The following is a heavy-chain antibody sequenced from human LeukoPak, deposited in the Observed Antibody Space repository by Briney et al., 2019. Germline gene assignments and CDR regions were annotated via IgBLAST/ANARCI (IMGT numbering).Heavy chain of an antibody. CDR3: ARVVIAAAGTFDY. D-gene: IGHD6-13*01. Sequence: ASVKVYCKASGGTFSSYAISWVRQAPGQGLEWMGRIIPILGIANYAQKFQGRVTITADKSTSTAYMELSSLRSEDTAVYYCARVVIAAAGTFDYWGQGTLVTVSS. V-gene: IGHV1-69*04. J-gene: IGHJ4*02. CDR1: GGTFSSYA. CDR2: IIPILGIA.